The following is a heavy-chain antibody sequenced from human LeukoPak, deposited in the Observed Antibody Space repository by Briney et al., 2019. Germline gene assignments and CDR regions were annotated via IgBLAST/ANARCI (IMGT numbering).Heavy chain of an antibody. CDR2: IYFSGTT. CDR1: GGSISAADYL. D-gene: IGHD4-17*01. J-gene: IGHJ4*02. CDR3: ARHLKESPSTVFDY. V-gene: IGHV4-30-2*01. Sequence: PSETLSLTCAVSGGSISAADYLWSWIRQPPGKALEWIGHIYFSGTTYYNPSLKSRVSIFLDKSKNLFSLTLTSVTAADTAVYYCARHLKESPSTVFDYWGQGTLVTVSS.